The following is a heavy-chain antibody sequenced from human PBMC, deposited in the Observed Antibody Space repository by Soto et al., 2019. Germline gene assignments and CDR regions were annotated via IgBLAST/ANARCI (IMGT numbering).Heavy chain of an antibody. Sequence: GGSLRLSCAASVFTFSDYYMSLIRQAPGEGLEWVSYISSSGSTIYYADSVKGRFTISRDNAKNSLYLQMNSLRAEDTAVYYCARAPSPRSSSWPNDFEYWGQGTMVTVSS. V-gene: IGHV3-11*01. J-gene: IGHJ4*02. CDR2: ISSSGSTI. CDR3: ARAPSPRSSSWPNDFEY. CDR1: VFTFSDYY. D-gene: IGHD6-13*01.